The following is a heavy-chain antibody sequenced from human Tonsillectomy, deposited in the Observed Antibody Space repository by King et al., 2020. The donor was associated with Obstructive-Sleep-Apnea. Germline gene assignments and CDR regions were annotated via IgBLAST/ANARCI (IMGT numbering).Heavy chain of an antibody. J-gene: IGHJ4*02. V-gene: IGHV4-39*07. Sequence: QLQESGPGLVRPSETLSLTSTVSGVSISSISDYWGWIRQPPGKGLEWIGNMYNSGSIHYNPSLKSRVTISVDTSKNQFSLKLRSVTAADTAVYYCVRGLAVAGTAKIYDWGQGTLVSVSS. CDR2: MYNSGSI. D-gene: IGHD6-19*01. CDR3: VRGLAVAGTAKIYD. CDR1: GVSISSISDY.